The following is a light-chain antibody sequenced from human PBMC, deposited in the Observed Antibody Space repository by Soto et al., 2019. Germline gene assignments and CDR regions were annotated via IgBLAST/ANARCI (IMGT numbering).Light chain of an antibody. CDR3: QQRSNWPPT. J-gene: IGKJ4*01. V-gene: IGKV3-11*01. Sequence: EIVLTQSPATLSGSPGERVTLSCRASQFVSSRLAWYQQRPGQVPRLLIYDASNRATGIPARFSGSGSGTDFTLTISSLEPEDSAVYYCQQRSNWPPTFGGGTKVDIK. CDR1: QFVSSR. CDR2: DAS.